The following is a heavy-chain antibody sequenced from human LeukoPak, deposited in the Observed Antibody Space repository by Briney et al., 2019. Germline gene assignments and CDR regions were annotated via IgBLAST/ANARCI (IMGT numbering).Heavy chain of an antibody. CDR3: ARGPRAAADDY. CDR2: INAGNANT. V-gene: IGHV1-3*01. CDR1: GYTFINYA. D-gene: IGHD6-13*01. J-gene: IGHJ4*02. Sequence: ASVKVSCKASGYTFINYAINWGRQAPGQRPEWIGWINAGNANTKYSQKFQGRVTITRDTSASTAYMELSSLTSEDTAIYYCARGPRAAADDYWGQGTLVTVSS.